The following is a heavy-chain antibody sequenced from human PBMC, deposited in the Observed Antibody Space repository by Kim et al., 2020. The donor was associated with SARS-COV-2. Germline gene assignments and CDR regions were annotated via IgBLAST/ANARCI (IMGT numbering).Heavy chain of an antibody. CDR3: ARDEYPNSSGYYYAAFDI. D-gene: IGHD3-22*01. J-gene: IGHJ3*02. V-gene: IGHV3-11*06. Sequence: KGRFTISRDNAKNSLYLQMNSLRAEETAVYYCARDEYPNSSGYYYAAFDIWGQGTMVTVSS.